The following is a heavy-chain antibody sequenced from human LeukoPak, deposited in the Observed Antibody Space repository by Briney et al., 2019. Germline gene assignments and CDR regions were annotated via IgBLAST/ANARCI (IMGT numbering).Heavy chain of an antibody. CDR3: ARDCSSTSCPRGGMDV. Sequence: ASVKVSCKASGYTFTGYYMHWVRQAPGQGLERMGRINPNSGGTNYAQKFQGRVTMTRDTSISTAYMELSRLRSDDTAVYYCARDCSSTSCPRGGMDVWGQGTTVTVSS. V-gene: IGHV1-2*06. J-gene: IGHJ6*02. D-gene: IGHD2-2*01. CDR1: GYTFTGYY. CDR2: INPNSGGT.